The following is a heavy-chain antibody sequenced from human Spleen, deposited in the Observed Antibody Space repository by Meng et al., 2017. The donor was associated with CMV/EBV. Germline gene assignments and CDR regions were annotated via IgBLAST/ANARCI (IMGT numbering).Heavy chain of an antibody. D-gene: IGHD4-17*01. CDR1: GYNFDIYA. V-gene: IGHV1-18*01. CDR3: ARAGAAVTTNFDF. Sequence: KASGYNFDIYAISRVRKAPGKGIEWVGWVRGENGEKKYGQKFQDRVTVTAETFTKTAYMEMRSLRSDDSAMYYCARAGAAVTTNFDFWGQGTLVTVSS. J-gene: IGHJ4*02. CDR2: VRGENGEK.